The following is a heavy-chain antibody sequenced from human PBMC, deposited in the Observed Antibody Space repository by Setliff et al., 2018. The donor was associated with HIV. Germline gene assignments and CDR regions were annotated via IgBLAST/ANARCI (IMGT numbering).Heavy chain of an antibody. Sequence: ASETLSLTCAVFGGSLSGYYWNWIRQSPGKGLEWIGKISHSGGTNYNPSLRSRLTMSMDTPKNQVSLKLSSVTAADMGMYYCARGFYSHRVKDAFDLWGPGTMVTVSS. D-gene: IGHD3-10*01. J-gene: IGHJ3*01. V-gene: IGHV4-34*01. CDR3: ARGFYSHRVKDAFDL. CDR1: GGSLSGYY. CDR2: ISHSGGT.